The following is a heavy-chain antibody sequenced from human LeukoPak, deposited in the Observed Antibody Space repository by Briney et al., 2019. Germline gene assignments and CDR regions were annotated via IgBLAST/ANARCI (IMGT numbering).Heavy chain of an antibody. D-gene: IGHD2-2*03. CDR2: IHPSSSAT. J-gene: IGHJ4*02. CDR1: GDGFDNYC. Sequence: GESLKISCRVSGDGFDNYCIGWVRHMSGEGLQWVAIIHPSSSATHYSPSFQGRVSISADKAITTAYLQWSSLKASDTAMYYCARPPSRGYSSSFEYWGQGTLVTVSS. CDR3: ARPPSRGYSSSFEY. V-gene: IGHV5-51*01.